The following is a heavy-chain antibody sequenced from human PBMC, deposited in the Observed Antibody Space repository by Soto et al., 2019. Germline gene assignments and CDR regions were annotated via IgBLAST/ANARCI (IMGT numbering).Heavy chain of an antibody. CDR3: ARKPDYYDSSGFDY. CDR1: GGSISSSNW. D-gene: IGHD3-22*01. Sequence: SETLSLTCAVSGGSISSSNWWSWVRQPPGKGLEWVGEIYHSGSTNYNPSLKSRVTISVDKSKNQFSLKLSSVTAADTAVYYCARKPDYYDSSGFDYWGQGTLVTVSS. J-gene: IGHJ4*02. CDR2: IYHSGST. V-gene: IGHV4-4*02.